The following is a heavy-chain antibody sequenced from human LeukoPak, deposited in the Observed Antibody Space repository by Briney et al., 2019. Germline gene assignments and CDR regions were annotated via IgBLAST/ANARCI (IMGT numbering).Heavy chain of an antibody. CDR3: AKYRHGAYGSFFDY. CDR1: GFTFSDYG. V-gene: IGHV3-30*02. J-gene: IGHJ4*02. D-gene: IGHD4-17*01. Sequence: PGGSLRLSCAASGFTFSDYGMHWVRQAPGKGLEWVAFIRYDGGDEKHADSVKGRFTVSRDNSKNTLYLQMNSLRVEDTAVYYCAKYRHGAYGSFFDYWGQGTLVTVSS. CDR2: IRYDGGDE.